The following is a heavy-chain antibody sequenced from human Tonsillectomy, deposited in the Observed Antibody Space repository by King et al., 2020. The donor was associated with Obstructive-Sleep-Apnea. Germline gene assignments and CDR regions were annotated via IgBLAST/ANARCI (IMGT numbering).Heavy chain of an antibody. J-gene: IGHJ6*02. CDR1: GGTFSNYA. CDR2: IIPIFGTA. CDR3: ARNSNILTGYYTGYYYGMDV. V-gene: IGHV1-69*01. D-gene: IGHD3-9*01. Sequence: QLVQSGAEVKKPGSSVKVSCKASGGTFSNYAISWVRQAPGQGLEWMGGIIPIFGTANYAQKFQGRVTITADESTSTAYMGLGSLRSEDTAVYYCARNSNILTGYYTGYYYGMDVWGQGTTVTVSS.